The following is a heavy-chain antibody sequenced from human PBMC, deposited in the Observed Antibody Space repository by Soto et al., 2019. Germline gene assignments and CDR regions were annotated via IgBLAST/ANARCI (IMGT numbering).Heavy chain of an antibody. D-gene: IGHD6-13*01. CDR2: ISTYNGNT. CDR3: ARDRVASAGHFDF. J-gene: IGHJ4*02. Sequence: GASVKVSCKASDYTFTNYGVSWVRQAPGQGLEWMGWISTYNGNTNYAQKFQGRVTMTTHTSTSTVYMELGSLRSDDTAVYYCARDRVASAGHFDFWGQGTLVTVS. V-gene: IGHV1-18*01. CDR1: DYTFTNYG.